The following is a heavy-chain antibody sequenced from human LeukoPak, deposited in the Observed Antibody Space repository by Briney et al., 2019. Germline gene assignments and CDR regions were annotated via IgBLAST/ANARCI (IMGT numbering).Heavy chain of an antibody. CDR2: IYPGDSDT. CDR3: ARPIAVAGTLMAFDI. Sequence: GESLKISCKASGYSFTNYWIGWVRQMPGKGLEWMGIIYPGDSDTRYSPSFQGQVTISADKSISTAYLQWSSLKASDAAMYYCARPIAVAGTLMAFDIWGQGTMVTVSS. D-gene: IGHD6-19*01. CDR1: GYSFTNYW. V-gene: IGHV5-51*01. J-gene: IGHJ3*02.